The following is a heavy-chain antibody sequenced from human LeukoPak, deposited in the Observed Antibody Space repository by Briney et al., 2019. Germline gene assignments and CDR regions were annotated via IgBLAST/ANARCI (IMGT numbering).Heavy chain of an antibody. V-gene: IGHV3-9*01. Sequence: SLRLSCAASRFTFGDFAMHWVRQAPGKGLEWVSGISWNSGSIGYADSVKGRFTISRDNAKNSLYLQMNSLRAEDTAVYYCARDLRDIYDFWSGSFFDYWGQGTLVTVSS. CDR1: RFTFGDFA. CDR2: ISWNSGSI. CDR3: ARDLRDIYDFWSGSFFDY. D-gene: IGHD3-3*01. J-gene: IGHJ4*02.